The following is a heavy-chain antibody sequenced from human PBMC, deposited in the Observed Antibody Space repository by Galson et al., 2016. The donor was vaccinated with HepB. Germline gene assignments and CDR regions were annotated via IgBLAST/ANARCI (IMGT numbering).Heavy chain of an antibody. CDR2: VYHTGST. J-gene: IGHJ3*02. Sequence: SETLSLTCTVSGGSISSYYWSWIRQPPGKGLEWIGTVYHTGSTYYNPSLTSRVTISVDTSKNQFSLRLTSVTAADTAIYYCARRGGCRIVASRDALDIWGQGKMVAVSS. D-gene: IGHD5-12*01. CDR1: GGSISSYY. V-gene: IGHV4-39*01. CDR3: ARRGGCRIVASRDALDI.